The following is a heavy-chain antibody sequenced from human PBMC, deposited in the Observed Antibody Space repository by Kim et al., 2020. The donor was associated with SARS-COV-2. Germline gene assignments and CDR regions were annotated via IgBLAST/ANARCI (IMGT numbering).Heavy chain of an antibody. CDR2: ISYDGSNK. J-gene: IGHJ4*02. CDR3: AKDLTYYYDSSTNY. D-gene: IGHD3-22*01. CDR1: GFTFSSYG. Sequence: GGSLRLSCAASGFTFSSYGMHWVRQAPGKGLEWVAVISYDGSNKYYADSVKGRFTISRDNSKNTLYLQMNSLRAEDTAVYYCAKDLTYYYDSSTNYWGQGTLVTVSS. V-gene: IGHV3-30*18.